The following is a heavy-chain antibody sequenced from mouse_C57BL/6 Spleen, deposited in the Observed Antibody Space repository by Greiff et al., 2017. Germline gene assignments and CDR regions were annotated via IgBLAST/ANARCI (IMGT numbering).Heavy chain of an antibody. CDR3: RRCGSSYTCYFDY. CDR1: GYTFTDYE. CDR2: IDPETGGT. Sequence: VQLQQSGAELVRPGASVTLSCKASGYTFTDYEMHWVKQTPVHGLEWIGAIDPETGGTAYNQKFKGKATLTADKSSSTAYMELRSLTSEDSAVYYCRRCGSSYTCYFDYWGQGTTLTVSS. V-gene: IGHV1-15*01. D-gene: IGHD1-1*01. J-gene: IGHJ2*01.